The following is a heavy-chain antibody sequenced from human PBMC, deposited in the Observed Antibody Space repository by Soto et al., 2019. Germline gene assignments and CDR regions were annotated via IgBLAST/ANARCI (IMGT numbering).Heavy chain of an antibody. J-gene: IGHJ6*02. CDR2: INPNSGGT. CDR3: ARGLVGETRYHYCGMDV. D-gene: IGHD1-26*01. CDR1: GYTFNGYY. V-gene: IGHV1-2*04. Sequence: ASVKVSCKASGYTFNGYYVHWVRQAPGQGLEWMGWINPNSGGTSPAQKFQGWVTMTRDTSISTAYLELSRLRSDDTAVYYCARGLVGETRYHYCGMDVWGQGTKVTVSS.